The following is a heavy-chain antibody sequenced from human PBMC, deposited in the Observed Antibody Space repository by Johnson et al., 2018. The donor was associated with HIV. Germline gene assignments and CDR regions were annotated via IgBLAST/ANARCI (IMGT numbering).Heavy chain of an antibody. V-gene: IGHV3-30*02. CDR1: GFSFSAYG. CDR2: IRYDGSSN. D-gene: IGHD3-9*01. J-gene: IGHJ3*02. Sequence: QMQLVESGGGAVQPGGSLRLSCAASGFSFSAYGMHWVRQAPGKGLEWVAFIRYDGSSNFYPDSVKGRFTISRDNSKNSLYLQMNSLRVEDTALYYCARDGDDGDEADDTKGAFDIWGQGTMVTVSS. CDR3: ARDGDDGDEADDTKGAFDI.